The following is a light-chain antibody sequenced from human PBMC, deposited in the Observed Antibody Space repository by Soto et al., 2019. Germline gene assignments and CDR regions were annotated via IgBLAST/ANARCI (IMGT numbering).Light chain of an antibody. J-gene: IGKJ5*01. CDR2: GAS. CDR1: QSITSSF. CDR3: QQYENSPIT. V-gene: IGKV3-20*01. Sequence: EIVLTQSPGILSLSPGERASLSCGASQSITSSFLAWYQQKPGQAPRLLIYGASSRATGIPDRFSDTGSETDFTLTINRLEPEDFAVYYCQQYENSPITFGQGTRLEIK.